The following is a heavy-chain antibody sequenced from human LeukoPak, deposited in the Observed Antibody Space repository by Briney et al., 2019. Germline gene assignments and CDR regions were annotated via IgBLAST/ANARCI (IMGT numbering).Heavy chain of an antibody. V-gene: IGHV4-59*05. CDR1: GGSISSYY. CDR2: IYYSGST. J-gene: IGHJ6*03. CDR3: ARQPPYYYYYMDV. Sequence: SETLSLTCTVSGGSISSYYWSWIRQPPGKGLEWIGSIYYSGSTYYNPSLKSRVTISVGTSKNQFSLKLSSVTAADTAVYYCARQPPYYYYYMDVWGKGTTVTISS. D-gene: IGHD1-1*01.